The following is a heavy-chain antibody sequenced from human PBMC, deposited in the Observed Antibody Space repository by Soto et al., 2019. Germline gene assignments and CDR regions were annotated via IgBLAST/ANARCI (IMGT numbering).Heavy chain of an antibody. CDR2: IKQDGSEE. CDR1: GFTFSSYW. J-gene: IGHJ4*02. CDR3: ARDSSSSCFDY. Sequence: EVQLVESGGDLVQPGGSLRLSCAASGFTFSSYWMSWVRQAPGKGLEWVANIKQDGSEEYYVDSVKGRVTSSRDNAKNSLYLQMNSLRAEDAAVYYCARDSSSSCFDYWGQGTLVTVSS. D-gene: IGHD2-2*01. V-gene: IGHV3-7*01.